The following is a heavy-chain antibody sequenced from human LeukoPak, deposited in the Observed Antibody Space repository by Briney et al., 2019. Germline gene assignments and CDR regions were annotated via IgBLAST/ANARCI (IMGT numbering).Heavy chain of an antibody. D-gene: IGHD3-22*01. CDR1: GGSIRSGSHY. V-gene: IGHV4-39*02. Sequence: PSKTLSLTCTVSGGSIRSGSHYWAWIRQPPEKGLEWIGSIYYSGSTYYNPSLENRVTISIDTSKNHFSLKLSSLSAADTSVYYCAKRDDSGGNLVDLWGQGTLVTVS. J-gene: IGHJ4*02. CDR3: AKRDDSGGNLVDL. CDR2: IYYSGST.